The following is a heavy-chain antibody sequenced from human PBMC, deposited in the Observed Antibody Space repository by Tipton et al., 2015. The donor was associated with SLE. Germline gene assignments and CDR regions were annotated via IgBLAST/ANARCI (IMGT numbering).Heavy chain of an antibody. D-gene: IGHD6-6*01. CDR1: GGSISRHS. CDR2: LDYTGNT. V-gene: IGHV4-59*11. CDR3: ARSVSRPSSYYFYGLDV. J-gene: IGHJ6*02. Sequence: TLSLTCTVSGGSISRHSWNWIRQPLGKGLQWIGYLDYTGNTNYSHSLKRRVTMSIDTSKNQFSLRLSSVTAADTTVYYCARSVSRPSSYYFYGLDVWGQGTTVTVSS.